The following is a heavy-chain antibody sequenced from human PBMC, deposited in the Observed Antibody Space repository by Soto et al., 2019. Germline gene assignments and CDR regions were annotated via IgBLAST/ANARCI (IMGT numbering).Heavy chain of an antibody. V-gene: IGHV1-69*04. J-gene: IGHJ4*02. CDR3: ATSYGSGHRAFDF. D-gene: IGHD3-10*01. CDR1: GDTFNFYS. CDR2: VNPILSMS. Sequence: QVQLVQSGAEVKRPGSSVKVSCKASGDTFNFYSINWVRQAPGLGLEWMGRVNPILSMSNYAQRFQGRVTMTADKSTSTAYMELSGLRSEDTAIYYCATSYGSGHRAFDFWGQGALVTVSS.